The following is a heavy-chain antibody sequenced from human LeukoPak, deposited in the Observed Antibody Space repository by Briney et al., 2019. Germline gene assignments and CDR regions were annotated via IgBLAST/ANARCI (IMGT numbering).Heavy chain of an antibody. CDR1: GFTVSTNY. CDR2: IYTDGST. Sequence: GGSLRLSCAASGFTVSTNYMTWVGQAPGKGLEWVSVIYTDGSTYYADSVKGRFTISRDNSENTLFLQMNSLKIEDTAVYYCARLPSSWGQGTLVTVSS. V-gene: IGHV3-66*02. CDR3: ARLPSS. J-gene: IGHJ5*02. D-gene: IGHD2-2*01.